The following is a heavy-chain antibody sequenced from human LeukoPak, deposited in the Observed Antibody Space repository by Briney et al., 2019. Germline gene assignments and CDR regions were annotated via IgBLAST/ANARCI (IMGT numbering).Heavy chain of an antibody. D-gene: IGHD6-19*01. CDR1: GGSINNYY. CDR3: ARADIASGWDENWFDL. Sequence: SETLSLTCTVSGGSINNYYWSWIRQSAGRGLEWIGRIYASGATNYNLSLKSRVTMSVDRSKNQFSLRLSSVTAADTAVYYCARADIASGWDENWFDLWGQGTLVTVSS. V-gene: IGHV4-4*07. CDR2: IYASGAT. J-gene: IGHJ5*02.